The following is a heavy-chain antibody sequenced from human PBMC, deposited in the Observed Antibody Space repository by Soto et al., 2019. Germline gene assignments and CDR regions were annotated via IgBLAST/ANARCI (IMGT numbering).Heavy chain of an antibody. Sequence: QVQLLESGGGVVQPGRSLRLSCAASGFTFISYAMHWVRQAPAKGLEWVAVISFDGSTEYYADSVKGRFTISRDNSKNTVYLQMNSLRSEDTAVYYCARSRHGSGSYTHFYYGLDVWGQGTTVTVSS. CDR1: GFTFISYA. D-gene: IGHD3-10*01. J-gene: IGHJ6*02. CDR2: ISFDGSTE. CDR3: ARSRHGSGSYTHFYYGLDV. V-gene: IGHV3-30-3*01.